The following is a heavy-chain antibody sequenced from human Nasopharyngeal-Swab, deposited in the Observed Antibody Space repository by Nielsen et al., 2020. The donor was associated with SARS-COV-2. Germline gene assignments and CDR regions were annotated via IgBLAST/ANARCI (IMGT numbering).Heavy chain of an antibody. D-gene: IGHD2-2*01. V-gene: IGHV4-39*07. J-gene: IGHJ4*02. CDR2: VFSSGST. CDR3: ARGHCSSTSCYPRPFDY. Sequence: WIRQPPGKGLEWIGTVFSSGSTYNPSLKSRVTMSVDMSKNQFSLKLSSVTAADTAVYYCARGHCSSTSCYPRPFDYWGQGTLVTVSS.